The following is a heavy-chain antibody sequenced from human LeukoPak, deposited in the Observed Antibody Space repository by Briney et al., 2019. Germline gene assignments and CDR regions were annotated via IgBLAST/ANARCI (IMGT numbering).Heavy chain of an antibody. V-gene: IGHV4-59*08. J-gene: IGHJ5*02. CDR1: GGSISSYY. Sequence: SETLSLTCTVSGGSISSYYWSWIRQPPGKGLEWIGYIYYSGSTNYTPSLKSRVTISVDTSKNQFSLKLSSVTAADTAVYYCARHDYDYGETSPNWFDPWGQGTLVTVSS. CDR2: IYYSGST. D-gene: IGHD4-17*01. CDR3: ARHDYDYGETSPNWFDP.